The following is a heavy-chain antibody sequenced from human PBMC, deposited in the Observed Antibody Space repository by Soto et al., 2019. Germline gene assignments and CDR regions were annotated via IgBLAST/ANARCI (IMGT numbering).Heavy chain of an antibody. CDR1: GYRFTHFD. J-gene: IGHJ4*02. CDR3: ASPGYCSGGSCYTWVY. D-gene: IGHD2-15*01. CDR2: VSVSNGVT. V-gene: IGHV1-18*01. Sequence: ASVKVSCKTSGYRFTHFDINWVRQAPGQRPEWMGWVSVSNGVTNYAQKLQGRVTMTTDTSTSTAYMELRSLRSDDTAVYYCASPGYCSGGSCYTWVYWGQGTLVTVSS.